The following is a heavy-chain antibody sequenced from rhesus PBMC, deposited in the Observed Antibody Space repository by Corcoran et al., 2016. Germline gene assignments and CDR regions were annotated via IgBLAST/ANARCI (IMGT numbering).Heavy chain of an antibody. CDR2: INPSNGNT. J-gene: IGHJ6*01. Sequence: QVQLVQSGAEVKKPGPSVKLSCKVSGYTFTSYYINWVRQAPGQVLEWMGWINPSNGNTGYAQKFQGRVTMTRDTSTSTAYMKLNSLRSEDTAVYYCAREAVMNTVYYYYGLDSWGQGVVVTVSS. V-gene: IGHV1-200*01. CDR1: GYTFTSYY. D-gene: IGHD4-23*01. CDR3: AREAVMNTVYYYYGLDS.